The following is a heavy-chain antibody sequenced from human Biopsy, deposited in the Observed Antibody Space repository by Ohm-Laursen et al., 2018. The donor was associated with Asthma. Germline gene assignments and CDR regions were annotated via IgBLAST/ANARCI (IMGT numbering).Heavy chain of an antibody. V-gene: IGHV3-48*02. Sequence: GSLRLSCSASGFTVSRDHMFWVRQAPGKGLEWVSYINYKSSSIYYADPVKGRFTVSRDNARNSLFLQMNSLRDEDAAVYYCAREDGWCRGGRCVSWFDSWGQGTLVTVSS. CDR3: AREDGWCRGGRCVSWFDS. J-gene: IGHJ5*01. CDR1: GFTVSRDH. D-gene: IGHD2-15*01. CDR2: INYKSSSI.